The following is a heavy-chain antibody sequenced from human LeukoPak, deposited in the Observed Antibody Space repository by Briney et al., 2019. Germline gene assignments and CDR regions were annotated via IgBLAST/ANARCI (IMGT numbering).Heavy chain of an antibody. J-gene: IGHJ6*03. Sequence: ASVKVSCKASGYTFTSYYMHWVRQAPGQGLEWMGWINPNSGGTNYAQKFQGRVTMTRDTSISTAYMELSRLRSDDTAVYYCAREVWGNWNDGYYMDVWGKGTTVTISS. CDR3: AREVWGNWNDGYYMDV. CDR2: INPNSGGT. D-gene: IGHD1-1*01. V-gene: IGHV1-2*02. CDR1: GYTFTSYY.